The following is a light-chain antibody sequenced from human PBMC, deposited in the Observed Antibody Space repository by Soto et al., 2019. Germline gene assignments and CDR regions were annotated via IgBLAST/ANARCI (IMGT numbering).Light chain of an antibody. V-gene: IGKV3-15*01. CDR3: QQYNNWPPWT. J-gene: IGKJ1*01. CDR2: GAS. CDR1: QSVSSN. Sequence: EIVMTQSPATLSVSPGERATLSCRASQSVSSNLAWYQQKPGQAPRLLIYGASTRATGIQAGFSGSGSGTEFTLTISSLQSEDFAVYYCQQYNNWPPWTFGQGTKVEIK.